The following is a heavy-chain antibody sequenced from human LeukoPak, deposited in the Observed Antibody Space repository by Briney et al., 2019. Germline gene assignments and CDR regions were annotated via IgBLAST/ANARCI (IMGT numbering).Heavy chain of an antibody. V-gene: IGHV4-59*08. CDR2: IYYSGST. CDR1: GGSISNYY. CDR3: ARHVGLGSSSSRFDY. D-gene: IGHD6-6*01. J-gene: IGHJ4*02. Sequence: SETLSLTCTVSGGSISNYYWSCIRQSPGKGLEWIGYIYYSGSTNYSPSLRSRVSISVDTSKNEFSLNLTSVTAADTAVYYCARHVGLGSSSSRFDYWGQGTLVTVSS.